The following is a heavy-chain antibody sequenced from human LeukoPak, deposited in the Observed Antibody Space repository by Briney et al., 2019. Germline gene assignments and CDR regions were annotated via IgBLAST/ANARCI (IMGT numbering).Heavy chain of an antibody. Sequence: ASVKVSCKASGYTFTSYGISWVRQAPGQGLEWMGWISAYNGNTNYAQKLQGRVTMTTDTSTSTAYMELRSLRSDDTAVYYCARISSYDILTGYYQDAFDIWGQGTMVTVSS. D-gene: IGHD3-9*01. CDR3: ARISSYDILTGYYQDAFDI. V-gene: IGHV1-18*01. CDR1: GYTFTSYG. CDR2: ISAYNGNT. J-gene: IGHJ3*02.